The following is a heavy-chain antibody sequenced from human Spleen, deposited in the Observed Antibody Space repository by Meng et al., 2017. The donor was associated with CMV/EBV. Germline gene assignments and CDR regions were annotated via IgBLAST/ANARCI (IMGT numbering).Heavy chain of an antibody. CDR2: IDSDGRST. CDR3: ARDATLPDY. J-gene: IGHJ4*02. CDR1: EFTFSRYW. V-gene: IGHV3-74*01. D-gene: IGHD2-2*01. Sequence: GESLKISCVASEFTFSRYWMYWVRQAPGKGLVWVSRIDSDGRSTNYADSVRGRFTISRDNAKNTLYLHMDSLTAEDTAMYYCARDATLPDYWGQGTLVTVSS.